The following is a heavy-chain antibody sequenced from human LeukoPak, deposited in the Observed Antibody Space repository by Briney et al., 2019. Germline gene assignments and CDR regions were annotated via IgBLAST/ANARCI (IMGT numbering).Heavy chain of an antibody. CDR1: GFTFSGSA. D-gene: IGHD6-19*01. J-gene: IGHJ6*02. Sequence: SGGSLRLSCAASGFTFSGSAMHWVRQASGKGLEWVGRIRSKANSYATAYAASVKGRFTISRDDSKNTAYLQMNSLKTEDTAVYYCTTNPYGYSSGWYGGYYYYGMDVWGQGTTVTVSS. CDR3: TTNPYGYSSGWYGGYYYYGMDV. V-gene: IGHV3-73*01. CDR2: IRSKANSYAT.